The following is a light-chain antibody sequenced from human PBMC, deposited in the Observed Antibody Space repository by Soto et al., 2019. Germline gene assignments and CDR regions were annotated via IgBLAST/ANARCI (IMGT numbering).Light chain of an antibody. CDR2: TAS. J-gene: IGKJ5*01. Sequence: DIQLTQSPSCLSASVGDRVTITCRASQGISSDLAWYQQKPGKAPNLLIDTASTLQTGVPSRFSGSGSGTECTLAISILQPEDFATYYCQQLNFYPSTFGQGTRLEIK. CDR1: QGISSD. CDR3: QQLNFYPST. V-gene: IGKV1-9*01.